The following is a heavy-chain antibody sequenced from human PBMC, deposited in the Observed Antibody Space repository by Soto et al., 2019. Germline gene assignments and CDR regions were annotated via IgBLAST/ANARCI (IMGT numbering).Heavy chain of an antibody. CDR3: AKEPTLYYAILTALDY. V-gene: IGHV3-23*01. CDR2: ISGSGGST. D-gene: IGHD3-9*01. J-gene: IGHJ4*02. Sequence: GGSLRLSCAASGLTFSSYAMSWVRQAPGKGLEWVSAISGSGGSTYYADSVKGRFTISRDNSKNTLYLQMNSLRAEATAVYYCAKEPTLYYAILTALDYWGQGTLVTVSS. CDR1: GLTFSSYA.